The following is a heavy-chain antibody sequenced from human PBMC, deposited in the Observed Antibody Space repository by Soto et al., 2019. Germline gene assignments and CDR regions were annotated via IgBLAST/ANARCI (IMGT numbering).Heavy chain of an antibody. J-gene: IGHJ6*03. D-gene: IGHD2-2*01. Sequence: PGGSLRLSCAASGFTFDDYGMSWVRQAPGKGLEWVSGINWNGGSTGYADSVKGRFTISRDNAKNSLYLQMNSLRAEDTALYHCARALCSSTSCYVWDYYYYMDVWGKGTTVTVSS. CDR2: INWNGGST. CDR1: GFTFDDYG. V-gene: IGHV3-20*01. CDR3: ARALCSSTSCYVWDYYYYMDV.